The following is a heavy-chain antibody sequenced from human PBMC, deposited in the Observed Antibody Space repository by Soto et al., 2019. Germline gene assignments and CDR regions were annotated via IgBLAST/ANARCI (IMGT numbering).Heavy chain of an antibody. CDR2: IYYSGST. J-gene: IGHJ6*02. Sequence: SEPLCLPGTVSVGSFSSCSYHWSWILEPAVKGLDLLGYIYYSGSTNHNPSLKSRVTISVDTSKNQFPLKLSSVTAADTAVYYCARLQSGSYYYYGMDVWGQGTTVTVTS. D-gene: IGHD3-3*01. CDR1: VGSFSSCSYH. CDR3: ARLQSGSYYYYGMDV. V-gene: IGHV4-61*01.